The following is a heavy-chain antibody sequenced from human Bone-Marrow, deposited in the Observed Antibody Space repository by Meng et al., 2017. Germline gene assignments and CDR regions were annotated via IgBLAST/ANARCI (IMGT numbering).Heavy chain of an antibody. CDR1: GGSFSGYY. V-gene: IGHV4-34*01. D-gene: IGHD5-18*01. Sequence: QVQLQQWGAGLLKPSETLSLTCAVYGGSFSGYYWSWIHQPPGKGLEWIGEINHSGSTNYNPSLKSRVTISVDTSKNQFSLKLSSVTAADTAVYYCARGSWLQLWLQDYWGQGTLVTVSS. CDR2: INHSGST. J-gene: IGHJ4*02. CDR3: ARGSWLQLWLQDY.